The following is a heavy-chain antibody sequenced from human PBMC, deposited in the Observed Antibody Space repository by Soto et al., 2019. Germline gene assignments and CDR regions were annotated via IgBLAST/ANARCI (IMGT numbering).Heavy chain of an antibody. J-gene: IGHJ2*01. CDR1: GFTFSSYG. Sequence: QVQLVESGGGVVQPGRSLRLSCAASGFTFSSYGMHWVRQAPGKGLEWVAVISYDGSNKYYADSVKGRFTISRDNSKNTLYLQMNSLRAEDTAVYYCAKPTGTDWYFDLWGRGTLVTVSS. D-gene: IGHD1-1*01. CDR3: AKPTGTDWYFDL. CDR2: ISYDGSNK. V-gene: IGHV3-30*18.